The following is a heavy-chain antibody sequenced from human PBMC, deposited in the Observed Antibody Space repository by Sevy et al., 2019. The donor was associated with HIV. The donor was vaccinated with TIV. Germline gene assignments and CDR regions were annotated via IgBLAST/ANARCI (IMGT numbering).Heavy chain of an antibody. V-gene: IGHV1-18*01. D-gene: IGHD1-26*01. J-gene: IGHJ1*01. Sequence: ASVKFSCTASGYTFSNYLISWVRQAPGQGLEWMGWVSARNGDTKYAQRIQGRVTMTADTSTTTAYMELRSLTSDDTAVYWCARAPSGSQGPCQYFKHWGQGTLVTVSS. CDR3: ARAPSGSQGPCQYFKH. CDR2: VSARNGDT. CDR1: GYTFSNYL.